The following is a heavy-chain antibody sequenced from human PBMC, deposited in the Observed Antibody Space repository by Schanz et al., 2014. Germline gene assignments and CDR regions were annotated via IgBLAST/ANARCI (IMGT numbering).Heavy chain of an antibody. CDR2: ISDSGTYT. D-gene: IGHD6-19*01. Sequence: QVQLVESGGGVVQPGRSLRLSCAASGFVFGDYYMTWIRQAPGKGLEWLSYISDSGTYTNYADSVKGRFTISRDNAKSSLYLQMNSLRVEDTAVYYCAASSGWHPSTDYWGQGTLVTGSS. CDR1: GFVFGDYY. V-gene: IGHV3-11*05. CDR3: AASSGWHPSTDY. J-gene: IGHJ4*02.